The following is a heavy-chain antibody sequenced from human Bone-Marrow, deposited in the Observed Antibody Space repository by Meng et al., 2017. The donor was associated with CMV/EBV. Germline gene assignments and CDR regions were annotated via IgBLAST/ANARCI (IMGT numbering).Heavy chain of an antibody. CDR2: IYYTGST. J-gene: IGHJ6*02. CDR1: GGSISSYY. CDR3: ARVINGDFWSGYYTGNGMDV. V-gene: IGHV4-59*01. Sequence: SETPSLTCTVSGGSISSYYWSWIRQPPGKGLEWIGYIYYTGSTNYNPSLKSRVTISVDTSKNQFSLKLSSVTAADTAVYYCARVINGDFWSGYYTGNGMDVWGQGTTVTVSS. D-gene: IGHD3-3*01.